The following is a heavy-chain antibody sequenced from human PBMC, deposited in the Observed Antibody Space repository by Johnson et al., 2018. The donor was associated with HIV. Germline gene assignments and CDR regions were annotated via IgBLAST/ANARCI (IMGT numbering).Heavy chain of an antibody. CDR3: AREGSSSRAFDI. Sequence: VQLVESGGGLVQPGGSLRLSCAASGFTVSSNYMSWVRQAPGKGLEWVANIKQDGSEKYYVDSVKGRFTISRDNAKNSLYLQMNSLRAEDTAVYYCAREGSSSRAFDIWGQGTMVTVSS. D-gene: IGHD6-6*01. J-gene: IGHJ3*02. CDR2: IKQDGSEK. V-gene: IGHV3-7*01. CDR1: GFTVSSNY.